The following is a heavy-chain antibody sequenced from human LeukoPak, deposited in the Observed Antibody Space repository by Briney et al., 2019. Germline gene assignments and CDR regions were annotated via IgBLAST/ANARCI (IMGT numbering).Heavy chain of an antibody. CDR3: AKRVGSSPSWFDP. J-gene: IGHJ5*02. D-gene: IGHD6-13*01. Sequence: GGSLRLSCAASGFTFSIYTMTWVRQAPGKGLEWVSIITGSGDSTYYADSVKGRFTISRDNSRNTLYLQMNSLRAEDTAIYYCAKRVGSSPSWFDPWGQGTLVTVPS. V-gene: IGHV3-23*01. CDR2: ITGSGDST. CDR1: GFTFSIYT.